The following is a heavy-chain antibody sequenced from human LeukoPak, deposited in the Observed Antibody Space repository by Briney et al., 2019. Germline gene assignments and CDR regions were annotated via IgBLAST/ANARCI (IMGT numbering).Heavy chain of an antibody. D-gene: IGHD3-10*02. Sequence: GGSLRLSCVASGFTFSGYWMHWVRQAPGMGLVWVSRLNSDGITINYADSVKGRFTISRDNAKNTVYLQMSGLRDDDTALYFCVRGAGGPRNYVLDYWGQGALVSVSS. J-gene: IGHJ4*02. CDR3: VRGAGGPRNYVLDY. CDR1: GFTFSGYW. CDR2: LNSDGITI. V-gene: IGHV3-74*01.